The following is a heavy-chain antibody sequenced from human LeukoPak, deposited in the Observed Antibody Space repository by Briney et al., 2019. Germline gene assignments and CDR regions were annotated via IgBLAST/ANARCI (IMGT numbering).Heavy chain of an antibody. J-gene: IGHJ4*02. D-gene: IGHD1-7*01. V-gene: IGHV3-11*01. CDR2: ISSSGSII. Sequence: GGSLRLSCAASGFTFSDYYMSWIRQAPGKGLEWVSYISSSGSIIYYADSVKGRFTISRDNAKNSLYLQMNSLRVEDTAVYYCGRDCSDWNYDFDYWGQGTLVTVSS. CDR3: GRDCSDWNYDFDY. CDR1: GFTFSDYY.